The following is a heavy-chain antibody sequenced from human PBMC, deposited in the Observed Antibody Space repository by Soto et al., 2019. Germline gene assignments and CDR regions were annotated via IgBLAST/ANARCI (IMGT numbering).Heavy chain of an antibody. CDR1: GGTFSSYA. D-gene: IGHD6-13*01. Sequence: ASVKVSCKASGGTFSSYAISCVRQATGQGLEWMGWMNPNSGNTGYAQKFQGRVTMTRNTSISTAYMELSSLRSEDTAVYYCARERAAAGSNWFDPWGQGTLVTVSS. CDR3: ARERAAAGSNWFDP. CDR2: MNPNSGNT. J-gene: IGHJ5*02. V-gene: IGHV1-8*02.